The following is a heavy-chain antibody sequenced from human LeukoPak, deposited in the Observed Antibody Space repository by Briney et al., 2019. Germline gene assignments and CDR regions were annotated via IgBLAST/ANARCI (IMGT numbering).Heavy chain of an antibody. Sequence: ASVKVSCKASGYNFTSYTISWVRQAPGQGLEWMGWISAYNGNANYGQKLQGRVTMTTDTSTSTAYMELRSLRPDDTAVYYCARDEGAPIAAANVWGRGTMVTVSS. CDR1: GYNFTSYT. J-gene: IGHJ3*01. CDR2: ISAYNGNA. V-gene: IGHV1-18*01. CDR3: ARDEGAPIAAANV. D-gene: IGHD6-13*01.